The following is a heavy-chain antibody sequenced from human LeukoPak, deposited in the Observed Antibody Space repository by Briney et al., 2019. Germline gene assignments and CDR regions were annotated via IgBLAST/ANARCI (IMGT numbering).Heavy chain of an antibody. J-gene: IGHJ4*02. D-gene: IGHD3-22*01. Sequence: ASVKVSCKVSGYTLTELSMHWVRQAPGKGLEWMGGFDPEDGETIYAQKFQGRVTMTRDTSISTAYMELSRLRSDDTAVYYCARASGRYYYDSSGYNYWGQGTLVTVSS. CDR3: ARASGRYYYDSSGYNY. CDR2: FDPEDGET. V-gene: IGHV1-24*01. CDR1: GYTLTELS.